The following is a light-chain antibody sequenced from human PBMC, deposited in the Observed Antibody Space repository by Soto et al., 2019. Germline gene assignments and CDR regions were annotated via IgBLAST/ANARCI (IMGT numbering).Light chain of an antibody. CDR3: QQYQSYPWT. Sequence: DIQMTQSPSTLSTSAGDRVTITCRAGQSISGWLAWYQQKPGKAPNLLIYKASSLGSGVPSRFSGSGSGTEFTLTISSLQPDDFATYYCQQYQSYPWTFGQGTKVEIK. CDR1: QSISGW. CDR2: KAS. J-gene: IGKJ1*01. V-gene: IGKV1-5*03.